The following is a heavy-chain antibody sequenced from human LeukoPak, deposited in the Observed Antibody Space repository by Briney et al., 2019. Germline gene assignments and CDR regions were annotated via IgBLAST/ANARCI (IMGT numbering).Heavy chain of an antibody. CDR2: ISSSSSYT. CDR1: GFTFSDHY. CDR3: AREYGSGSYYN. V-gene: IGHV3-11*06. Sequence: GGSLRLSCAASGFTFSDHYMSWIRQAPGKGLEWVSYISSSSSYTNYADSVKGRFTISRDNAKNSLYLQMNSLRAEDTAVYYCAREYGSGSYYNWGQGTLVTVSS. J-gene: IGHJ4*02. D-gene: IGHD3-10*01.